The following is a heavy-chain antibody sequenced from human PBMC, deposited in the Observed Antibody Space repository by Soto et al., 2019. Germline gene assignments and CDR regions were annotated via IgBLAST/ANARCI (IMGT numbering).Heavy chain of an antibody. Sequence: ASVKVSCKASGYTFTSYGISWVRQAPGQGLEWMGWISAYNGNTNYAQKLQGRVTMTTDTSTSTAYMELRSLRSDDTAVYYCARDLGVGATFLVGWFDPRGQGTLVTVSS. D-gene: IGHD1-26*01. J-gene: IGHJ5*02. CDR3: ARDLGVGATFLVGWFDP. CDR1: GYTFTSYG. CDR2: ISAYNGNT. V-gene: IGHV1-18*01.